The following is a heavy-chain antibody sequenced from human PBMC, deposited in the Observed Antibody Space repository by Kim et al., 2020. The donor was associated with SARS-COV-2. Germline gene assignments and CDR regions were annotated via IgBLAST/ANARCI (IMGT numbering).Heavy chain of an antibody. D-gene: IGHD2-15*01. V-gene: IGHV3-33*01. CDR3: ARPLYCSGGSCYL. Sequence: GGSLRLSCAASGFTFRDYGMHWVRQAPGKGLEWVSVIWYDGNKNFYTDSVKGRFTISRDNSKNTLYLQMNSLRAEDTAVYYCARPLYCSGGSCYLWGQGTLVTVSS. CDR1: GFTFRDYG. J-gene: IGHJ4*02. CDR2: IWYDGNKN.